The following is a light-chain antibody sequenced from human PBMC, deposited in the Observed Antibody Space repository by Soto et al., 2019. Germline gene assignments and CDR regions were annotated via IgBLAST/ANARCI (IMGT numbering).Light chain of an antibody. CDR2: TAS. Sequence: DIQLTQSPSSVSASIGDRVTMTCRASQGVTRWLAWYQQKPGKVPKLLIYTASSLQSGVPSRFSASGFGTDFTLTISSLQPEDFATYYCQQANTYPITFGGGTKVDIK. J-gene: IGKJ4*01. V-gene: IGKV1-12*01. CDR3: QQANTYPIT. CDR1: QGVTRW.